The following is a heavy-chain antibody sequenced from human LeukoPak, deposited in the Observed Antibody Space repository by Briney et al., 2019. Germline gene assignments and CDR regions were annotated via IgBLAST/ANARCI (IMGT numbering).Heavy chain of an antibody. D-gene: IGHD3-22*01. J-gene: IGHJ4*02. CDR3: ARGGQYSGYYCFDY. V-gene: IGHV3-7*01. CDR1: EFTFSNYW. Sequence: TGGSLRLSCTASEFTFSNYWMSWVRQAPGKGLEWVANIKQEGSETYSVDSVKGRFTISRDNAKNSLYLQMNSLRAEDTALYYCARGGQYSGYYCFDYWGQGTLVTVSS. CDR2: IKQEGSET.